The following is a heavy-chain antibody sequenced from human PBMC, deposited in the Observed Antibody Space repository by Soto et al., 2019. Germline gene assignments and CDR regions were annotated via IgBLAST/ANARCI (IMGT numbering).Heavy chain of an antibody. CDR3: ESRYGANFDY. Sequence: SETLSLTCSVSGGSISSYYWSWIRQPPGKGLEWIGYIYYSGSTNYNPSLKSRVTISVDTSKNQFSLKLSSVTAADTAVYYCESRYGANFDYWGQETRLTVSS. CDR2: IYYSGST. J-gene: IGHJ4*02. D-gene: IGHD1-26*01. V-gene: IGHV4-59*01. CDR1: GGSISSYY.